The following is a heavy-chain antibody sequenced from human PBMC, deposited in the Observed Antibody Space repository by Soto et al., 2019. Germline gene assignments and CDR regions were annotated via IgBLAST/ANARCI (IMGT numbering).Heavy chain of an antibody. CDR3: STTYSGSYYDAFDI. CDR1: GFTFSNAW. D-gene: IGHD1-26*01. Sequence: EVQLVESGGGLVKPGGSLRLSCAASGFTFSNAWMNWVRQAPGKGLEWVGRIKSKTDGGTTDYAAPVKGRFTILRDDSKNTLYLQMNSLKTEDTAVYYCSTTYSGSYYDAFDIWGQGTMVTVSS. CDR2: IKSKTDGGTT. J-gene: IGHJ3*02. V-gene: IGHV3-15*07.